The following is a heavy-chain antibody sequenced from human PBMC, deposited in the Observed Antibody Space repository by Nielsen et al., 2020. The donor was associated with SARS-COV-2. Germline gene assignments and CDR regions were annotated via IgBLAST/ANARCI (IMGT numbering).Heavy chain of an antibody. J-gene: IGHJ4*02. V-gene: IGHV3-9*01. Sequence: GGSLRLSCAASGFTFDDYAMHWVRQAPGKGLEWVSGISWNSGSIGYADSVKGRFTISRDNAKNSLYLQMNSLRAEDTALYYCAKDGDGSGTNYYDYWGQGTLVTVSS. D-gene: IGHD3-10*01. CDR2: ISWNSGSI. CDR3: AKDGDGSGTNYYDY. CDR1: GFTFDDYA.